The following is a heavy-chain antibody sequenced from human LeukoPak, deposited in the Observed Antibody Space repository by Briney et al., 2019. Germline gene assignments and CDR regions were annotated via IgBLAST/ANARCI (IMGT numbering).Heavy chain of an antibody. J-gene: IGHJ4*02. D-gene: IGHD3-22*01. Sequence: GGSLRLSCAASGFTFSYSAMSWVRQAPGKGLEWVAAISGSAATTSYADSVKGPFTVSRDNSKNTLYLQMNNLGPEYTARYYCATDTYTMIVVICEVWGQGTLTAVTA. V-gene: IGHV3-23*01. CDR3: ATDTYTMIVVICEV. CDR2: ISGSAATT. CDR1: GFTFSYSA.